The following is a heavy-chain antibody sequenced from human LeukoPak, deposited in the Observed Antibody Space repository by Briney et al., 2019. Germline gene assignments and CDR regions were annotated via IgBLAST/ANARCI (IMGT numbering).Heavy chain of an antibody. CDR1: GFTVSSNY. CDR2: IYGGSST. J-gene: IGHJ4*02. D-gene: IGHD1-1*01. Sequence: GGSLRLSCAASGFTVSSNYMSWVRQAPGKGLEWVSVIYGGSSTYYADSVKGRFIISRDNSKNTQFLQMNSLRAEDTAVYYCARVSNDGLYFDFWGQGTLVTVSS. V-gene: IGHV3-53*01. CDR3: ARVSNDGLYFDF.